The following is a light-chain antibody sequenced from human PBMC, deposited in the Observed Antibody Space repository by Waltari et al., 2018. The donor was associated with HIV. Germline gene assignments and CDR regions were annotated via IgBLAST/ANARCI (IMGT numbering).Light chain of an antibody. CDR2: GKN. CDR1: VPITNF. CDR3: ASRDAGGNSLVV. V-gene: IGLV3-19*01. J-gene: IGLJ3*02. Sequence: SSELTQYPVVSVALGPTVRITCQGEVPITNFASWYQQKPSQAPTLVISGKNNRPSGIPDRFSGSSSGNRTSLTITGTQAEDEADYYCASRDAGGNSLVVFGGGTKLAVL.